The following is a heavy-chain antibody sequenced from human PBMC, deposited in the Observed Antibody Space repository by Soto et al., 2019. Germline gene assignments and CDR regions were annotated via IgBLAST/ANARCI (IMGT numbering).Heavy chain of an antibody. J-gene: IGHJ5*02. CDR1: GGSISSGGYS. Sequence: TLSLTCAVSGGSISSGGYSWSWIRQPPGKGLEWIGYIYHSVSTYYNPSLKSLVTISVDRSTNQFSLKLSSVTAADTAVYYCARRLADITIFKFVPWGQGTLVNVSS. CDR3: ARRLADITIFKFVP. CDR2: IYHSVST. V-gene: IGHV4-30-2*01. D-gene: IGHD3-9*01.